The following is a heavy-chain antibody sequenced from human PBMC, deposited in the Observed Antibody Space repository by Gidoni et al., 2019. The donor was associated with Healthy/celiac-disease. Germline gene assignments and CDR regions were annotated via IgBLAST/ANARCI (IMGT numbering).Heavy chain of an antibody. Sequence: QITLKESGPTLVKPTQTLTLTCTFSGFALSTRGVGLGWIRQPPGKALEWLALIYWDDDKRYSPSLKSRLTITKDTSKNQVVLTMTNMDPVDTATYYCAHRRGRRYSKIQPVNWSCFDYWGQGTLVTVSS. V-gene: IGHV2-5*02. CDR2: IYWDDDK. D-gene: IGHD4-4*01. J-gene: IGHJ4*02. CDR1: GFALSTRGVG. CDR3: AHRRGRRYSKIQPVNWSCFDY.